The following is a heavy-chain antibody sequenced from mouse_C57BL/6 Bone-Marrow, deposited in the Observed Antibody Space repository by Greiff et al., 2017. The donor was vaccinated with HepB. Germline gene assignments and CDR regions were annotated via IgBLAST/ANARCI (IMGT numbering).Heavy chain of an antibody. J-gene: IGHJ3*01. D-gene: IGHD2-4*01. CDR3: AREGTYDYRY. CDR2: IHPNSGST. Sequence: QVQLQQPGAELVKPGASVKLSCKASGYTFTSYWMHWVKQRPGQGLEWIGMIHPNSGSTNYNEKFKSKATLTVDKSSSTAYMQLISLTSEDSAVYYCAREGTYDYRYWGQGTLVTVSA. CDR1: GYTFTSYW. V-gene: IGHV1-64*01.